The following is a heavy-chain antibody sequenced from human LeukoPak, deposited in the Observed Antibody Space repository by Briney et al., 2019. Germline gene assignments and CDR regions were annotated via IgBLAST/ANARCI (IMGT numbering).Heavy chain of an antibody. V-gene: IGHV4-34*01. CDR2: INHSGST. CDR1: GGSFSGYY. Sequence: PSGTLSLTCAVYGGSFSGYYWSWIRQPPGKGLEWIGEINHSGSTNYNPSLKSRVTISVDTSKNQFSLKLSSVTAADTAVYYCARLKFIAKYYYYYYYMDVWGKGTTVTISS. D-gene: IGHD3-16*02. CDR3: ARLKFIAKYYYYYYYMDV. J-gene: IGHJ6*03.